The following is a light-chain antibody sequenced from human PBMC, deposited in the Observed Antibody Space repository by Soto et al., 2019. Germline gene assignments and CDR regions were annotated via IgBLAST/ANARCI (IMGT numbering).Light chain of an antibody. CDR3: QQYGSSPPLT. V-gene: IGKV3-20*01. J-gene: IGKJ4*01. CDR1: QSVSSSF. CDR2: GAS. Sequence: EIVLTQSPGTLSLSPGERATLSCRASQSVSSSFLAWYQQKPGQAPRLLIYGASSGATGIPDRFSGSGSGTEFTLTISSLQSEDFAVYYCQQYGSSPPLTFGGGTKVDIK.